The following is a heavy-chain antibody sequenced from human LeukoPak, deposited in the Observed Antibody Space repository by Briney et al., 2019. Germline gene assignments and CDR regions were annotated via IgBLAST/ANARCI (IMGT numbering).Heavy chain of an antibody. CDR3: ARVRRRLPSIAAPDPYFDY. J-gene: IGHJ4*02. Sequence: GASVKVSCKASGYTFTSYYMHWVRQAPGQGLEWMGILNPSGGSTSYAQKFQGRVTMTRDTSTSTVYMELSSLRSEDTAVYYCARVRRRLPSIAAPDPYFDYWGQGTLVTVSS. D-gene: IGHD6-6*01. V-gene: IGHV1-46*01. CDR2: LNPSGGST. CDR1: GYTFTSYY.